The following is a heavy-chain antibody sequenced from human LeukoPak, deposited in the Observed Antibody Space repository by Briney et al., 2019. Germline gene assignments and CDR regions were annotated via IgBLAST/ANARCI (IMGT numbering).Heavy chain of an antibody. Sequence: SGGSLRLSCAAPGFTFSSYWMHWVRQAPGKGLVWVSRINSDASSTSYADSVKGRFSIARDNAKNTLYLQMSGLRAEDTAVYYCARDDYGGNPDYWGQGTLVTVSS. CDR3: ARDDYGGNPDY. CDR2: INSDASST. V-gene: IGHV3-74*01. J-gene: IGHJ4*02. D-gene: IGHD4-23*01. CDR1: GFTFSSYW.